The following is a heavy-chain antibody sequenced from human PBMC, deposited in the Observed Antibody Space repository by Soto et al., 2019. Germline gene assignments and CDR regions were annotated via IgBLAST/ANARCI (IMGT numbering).Heavy chain of an antibody. V-gene: IGHV4-39*01. CDR3: TRRAVSGSHSDY. CDR1: GGSITSSGYC. Sequence: QLQLQESGPGLVKPSETLSLTCTVSGGSITSSGYCWAWIRQPPGKGLEWIATICYSGSTYYNPSLKRRVPLSVDTSKNQFSLKLTSVNDADTAVYYCTRRAVSGSHSDYWGQGILVTVSS. CDR2: ICYSGST. J-gene: IGHJ4*02. D-gene: IGHD1-26*01.